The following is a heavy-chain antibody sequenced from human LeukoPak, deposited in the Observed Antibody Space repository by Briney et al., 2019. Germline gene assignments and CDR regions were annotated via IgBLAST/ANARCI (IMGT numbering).Heavy chain of an antibody. D-gene: IGHD3-22*01. CDR2: INHRGST. V-gene: IGHV4-34*01. CDR3: ARAGDCSGYSDY. Sequence: SETLSLTCAVYGGSFSGYYWSWIRQPPGKGLEWIGEINHRGSTNYNPSLKGRVTISVNTSKNQFSLKLRSVTAADTAVYYCARAGDCSGYSDYWGQGTLVTVSS. CDR1: GGSFSGYY. J-gene: IGHJ4*02.